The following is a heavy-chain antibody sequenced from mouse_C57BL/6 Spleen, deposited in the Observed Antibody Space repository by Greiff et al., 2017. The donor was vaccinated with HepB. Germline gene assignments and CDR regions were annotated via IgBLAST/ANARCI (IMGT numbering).Heavy chain of an antibody. Sequence: EVQGVESGGDLVKPGGSLKLSCAASGFTFSSYGMSWVRQTPDKRLEWVATISSGGSYTYYPDSVKGRFTISRDNAKNTLYLQMSSLKSEDTAMYYCARQDYDGWFAYWGQGTLVTVSA. D-gene: IGHD2-4*01. CDR2: ISSGGSYT. CDR1: GFTFSSYG. J-gene: IGHJ3*01. CDR3: ARQDYDGWFAY. V-gene: IGHV5-6*01.